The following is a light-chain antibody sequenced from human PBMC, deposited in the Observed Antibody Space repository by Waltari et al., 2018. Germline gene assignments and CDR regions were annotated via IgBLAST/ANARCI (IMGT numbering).Light chain of an antibody. J-gene: IGKJ1*01. CDR2: GAS. CDR3: HQYHDWPQT. V-gene: IGKV3-15*01. Sequence: EIVMTQSPATLSVSPGERATLSCRASQRISRHLAWYQQKPGQAPRLLIYGASTRATGIPARFSGSGSGTEFTLTISSLQSEDFAVYCCHQYHDWPQTFGQGTKVELK. CDR1: QRISRH.